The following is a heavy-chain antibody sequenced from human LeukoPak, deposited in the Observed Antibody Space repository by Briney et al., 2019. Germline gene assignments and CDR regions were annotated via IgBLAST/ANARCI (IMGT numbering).Heavy chain of an antibody. CDR2: IIPNSGGT. CDR3: AREEVRSTGRFDS. V-gene: IGHV1-2*02. Sequence: GASVKVSCKASGYTFSDYSIHWVRQAPGQGLEWMGWIIPNSGGTHYAQNFQGRVSMTGDTSSSTAYMEVSRLRSDDTAVYYCAREEVRSTGRFDSWGPGTLVSVSS. J-gene: IGHJ4*02. CDR1: GYTFSDYS. D-gene: IGHD1-14*01.